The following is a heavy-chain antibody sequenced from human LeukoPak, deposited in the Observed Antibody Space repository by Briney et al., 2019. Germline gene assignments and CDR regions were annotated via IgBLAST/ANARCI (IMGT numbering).Heavy chain of an antibody. Sequence: SETLSLTCTVSGYSISSGYYWGWIRQPPGKGLEWIGSIYHSGSTYYNPPLKSRVTISVDTSKNQFSLKLSSVTAADTAVYYCAGIFHCSSTSCYEGYFDYWGHGTLVTASS. V-gene: IGHV4-38-2*02. CDR2: IYHSGST. CDR3: AGIFHCSSTSCYEGYFDY. J-gene: IGHJ4*01. CDR1: GYSISSGYY. D-gene: IGHD2-2*01.